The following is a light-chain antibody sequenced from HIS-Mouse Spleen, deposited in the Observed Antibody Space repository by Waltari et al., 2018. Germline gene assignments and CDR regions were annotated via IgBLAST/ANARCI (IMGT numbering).Light chain of an antibody. CDR1: QSVLYSSNNKNY. CDR3: AAWDDSLSGPV. CDR2: WAS. J-gene: IGKJ4*02. V-gene: IGKV4-1*01. Sequence: DIVMTQSPDSLAVSLGERATINCKSSQSVLYSSNNKNYLAWYQQKPGQPPKLLIYWASTRESGVPDRFSGSKSGTSASLAIGGLRSEDEADYYCAAWDDSLSGPVFGGGT.